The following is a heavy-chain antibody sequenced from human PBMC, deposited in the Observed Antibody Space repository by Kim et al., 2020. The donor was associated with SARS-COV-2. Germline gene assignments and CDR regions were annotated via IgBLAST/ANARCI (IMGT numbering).Heavy chain of an antibody. CDR3: ATPYYDILTGYYS. Sequence: SQKFQGRVTITRDTSASTAYMELSSLRSEDTAVYYCATPYYDILTGYYSWGQGTLVTVSS. V-gene: IGHV1-3*01. D-gene: IGHD3-9*01. J-gene: IGHJ5*02.